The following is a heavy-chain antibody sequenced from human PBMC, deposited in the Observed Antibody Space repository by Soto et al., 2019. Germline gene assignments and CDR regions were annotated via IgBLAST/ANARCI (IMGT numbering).Heavy chain of an antibody. V-gene: IGHV4-59*01. CDR1: GGSISSYY. J-gene: IGHJ4*02. CDR3: ARRDRDYSSGWYFDY. Sequence: SETLSLTCTVSGGSISSYYWSRIRQPPGKGLEWIGYIHNIGDTNYNPSLKSRVTISVDMSKNQFSLKLSSVTAADTAVYYCARRDRDYSSGWYFDYWGLGTLVTVSS. CDR2: IHNIGDT. D-gene: IGHD6-19*01.